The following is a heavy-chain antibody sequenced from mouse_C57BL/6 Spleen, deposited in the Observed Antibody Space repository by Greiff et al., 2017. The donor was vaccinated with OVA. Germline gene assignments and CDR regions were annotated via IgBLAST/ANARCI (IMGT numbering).Heavy chain of an antibody. V-gene: IGHV1-55*01. CDR3: ARGDGSSYMITTAY. Sequence: QVQLKQPGAELVKPGASVKMSCKASGYTFTSYWITWVKQRPGQGLEWIGDIYPGSGSTNYNEKFKSKATLTVDTSSSTAYMQLSSLTSEDSAVYYCARGDGSSYMITTAYWGQGTLVTVSA. D-gene: IGHD1-1*01. J-gene: IGHJ3*01. CDR1: GYTFTSYW. CDR2: IYPGSGST.